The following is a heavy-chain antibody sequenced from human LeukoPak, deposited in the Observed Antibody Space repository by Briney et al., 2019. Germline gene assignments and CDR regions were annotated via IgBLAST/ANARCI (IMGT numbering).Heavy chain of an antibody. D-gene: IGHD3-10*01. CDR2: IGTAGDT. CDR3: ARGGPSGSFDY. CDR1: GFTFSSYD. Sequence: GGSLRLSCAASGFTFSSYDMHWVRQATGKGLEWVPAIGTAGDTYYPGSVKGRFTISRENAKNSLYLQMNSLRAGDTAVYYCARGGPSGSFDYWGQGTLVTVSS. V-gene: IGHV3-13*01. J-gene: IGHJ4*02.